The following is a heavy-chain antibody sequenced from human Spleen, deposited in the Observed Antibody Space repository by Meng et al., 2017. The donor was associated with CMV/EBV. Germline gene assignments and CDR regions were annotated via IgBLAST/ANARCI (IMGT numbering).Heavy chain of an antibody. V-gene: IGHV3-11*04. J-gene: IGHJ3*02. CDR3: VRDAGSSSGDDAFDI. CDR2: ISGSGTTI. CDR1: GFSLSDYY. Sequence: GESLKISCAASGFSLSDYYINWIRQAPGKGLDWVSYISGSGTTIYYADSVKGRFTISRDNAKNSLYLQMNSLRADDTAVYYCVRDAGSSSGDDAFDIWGQGTMVTVSS. D-gene: IGHD6-6*01.